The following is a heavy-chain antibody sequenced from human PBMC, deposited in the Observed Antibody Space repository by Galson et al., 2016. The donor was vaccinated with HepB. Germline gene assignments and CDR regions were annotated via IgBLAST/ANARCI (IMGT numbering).Heavy chain of an antibody. J-gene: IGHJ4*02. CDR1: GFTFSNDW. CDR3: ARHIGGLGYFDD. D-gene: IGHD1-26*01. Sequence: SLRLSCAGSGFTFSNDWMHWVRQAPGKGLMWVSRIDSDGSRITYAESVKGRFTISRDNAKNTLYLQMNGLRVEDTAVYYCARHIGGLGYFDDWGQGTLVTVSS. CDR2: IDSDGSRI. V-gene: IGHV3-74*01.